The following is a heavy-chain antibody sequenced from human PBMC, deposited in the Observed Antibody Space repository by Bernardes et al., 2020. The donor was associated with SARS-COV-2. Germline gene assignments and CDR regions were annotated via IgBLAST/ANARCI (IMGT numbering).Heavy chain of an antibody. J-gene: IGHJ4*02. CDR1: GLTFSNAW. CDR3: TTGSSGWYFFDN. D-gene: IGHD6-19*01. CDR2: IKPKTDGGTT. V-gene: IGHV3-15*07. Sequence: GGSLRLSCAASGLTFSNAWLNWVRQAPGKGLEWVGRIKPKTDGGTTDYAAPVKGTFTISRDDSKNTLYLQMNSLKTEDTAVYYCTTGSSGWYFFDNWGQGALVTVSS.